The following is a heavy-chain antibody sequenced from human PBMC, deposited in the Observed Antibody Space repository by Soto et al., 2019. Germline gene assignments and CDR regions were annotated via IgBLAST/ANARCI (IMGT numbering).Heavy chain of an antibody. CDR3: ARVRSGVGWDY. Sequence: QVQLLQSGAEVKKPGASVKVSCKASGYTFIRYAMHWVRQAPGQSLEWMGWINAGNGDTKYSQKFQDRLTIIRDTSATIVYMELSSLTSEDTAVYYCARVRSGVGWDYWGQGTLVTVSA. D-gene: IGHD3-10*01. V-gene: IGHV1-3*01. CDR2: INAGNGDT. CDR1: GYTFIRYA. J-gene: IGHJ4*02.